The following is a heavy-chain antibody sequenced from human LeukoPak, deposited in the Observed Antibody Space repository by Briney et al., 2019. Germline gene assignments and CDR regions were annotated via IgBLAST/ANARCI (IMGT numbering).Heavy chain of an antibody. CDR3: ARAGYSSGWYGFD. V-gene: IGHV3-21*01. J-gene: IGHJ4*02. Sequence: GGSLRLSCAASGFTFSSYSMKWVRQAPGKGLEWVSSISSSSSYIYYADSVKGRFTISRDNAKNSLYLQMNSLRAEDTAVYYCARAGYSSGWYGFDWGQGTLVTVSS. D-gene: IGHD6-19*01. CDR1: GFTFSSYS. CDR2: ISSSSSYI.